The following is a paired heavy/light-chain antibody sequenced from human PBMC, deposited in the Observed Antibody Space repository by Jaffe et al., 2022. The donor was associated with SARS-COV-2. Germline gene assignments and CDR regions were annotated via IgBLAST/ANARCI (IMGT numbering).Light chain of an antibody. CDR3: MQATQFPLYT. CDR2: KIS. V-gene: IGKV2-24*01. CDR1: QSLVHSDGNTY. J-gene: IGKJ2*01. Sequence: DIVMTQTPLSSPVTLGQPASISCRSSQSLVHSDGNTYLSWLQQRPGQPPRLLIYKISNRFSGVPDRFSGSGAGTDFTLKISRVEAEDVGVYYCMQATQFPLYTFGQGTKLEIK.
Heavy chain of an antibody. D-gene: IGHD5-18*01. V-gene: IGHV3-23*01. CDR1: GFTFSSYA. J-gene: IGHJ4*02. Sequence: EVQLLESGGGLVQPGGSLRLSCAASGFTFSSYAMSWVRQAPGKGLEWVSAISGSGGSTYYADSVKGRFTISRDNSKNTLYLQMNSLRAEDTAVYYCAKYQRGYSYDSGSRKWIGVGYWGQGTLVTVSS. CDR3: AKYQRGYSYDSGSRKWIGVGY. CDR2: ISGSGGST.